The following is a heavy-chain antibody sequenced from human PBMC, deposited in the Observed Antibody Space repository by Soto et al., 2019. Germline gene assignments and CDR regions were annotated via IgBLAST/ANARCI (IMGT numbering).Heavy chain of an antibody. CDR1: GFTFSSYW. D-gene: IGHD1-7*01. J-gene: IGHJ4*01. CDR3: ARDNWNSY. Sequence: GGSPRLSCAASGFTFSSYWMHWVRQAPGKGLMWVSRIHNDGSTTRYADSVKGRFTISRDNAENTLYLQMSSLRVEDTAVYYCARDNWNSYWGQGTLVTVSS. CDR2: IHNDGSTT. V-gene: IGHV3-74*01.